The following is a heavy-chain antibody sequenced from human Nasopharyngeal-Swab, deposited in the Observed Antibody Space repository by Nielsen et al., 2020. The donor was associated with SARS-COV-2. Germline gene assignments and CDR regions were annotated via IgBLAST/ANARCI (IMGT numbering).Heavy chain of an antibody. V-gene: IGHV4-61*01. J-gene: IGHJ4*02. D-gene: IGHD1-20*01. CDR2: IYYSGST. CDR3: ARGQHNWNHFDY. Sequence: SETLSLTCTVSGGSVSSGSYYWSWIRQPPGKGLEWIGYIYYSGSTNYNPSLKSRVTISVDTSKNQFSLKLSSVTAADTAVYYCARGQHNWNHFDYWGQGTLVTVSS. CDR1: GGSVSSGSYY.